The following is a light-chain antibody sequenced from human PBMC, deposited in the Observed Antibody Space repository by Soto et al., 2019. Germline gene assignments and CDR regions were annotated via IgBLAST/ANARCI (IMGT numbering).Light chain of an antibody. J-gene: IGKJ1*01. CDR2: GPS. CDR3: QQYDSSPRT. V-gene: IGKV3-20*01. Sequence: EIVLKQSPGTLSLSPGERATLSCRASQSISSSYLAWYQQKPGQAPRLLIYGPSSRATGIPDRFSGSGSGTDFTLTINRLEPEDFAVYYCQQYDSSPRTFGQGTKVDI. CDR1: QSISSSY.